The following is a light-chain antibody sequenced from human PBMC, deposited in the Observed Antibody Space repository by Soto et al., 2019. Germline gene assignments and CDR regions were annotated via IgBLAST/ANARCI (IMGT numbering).Light chain of an antibody. CDR1: SSNIGAGYD. CDR2: GNI. Sequence: QSVLAQPPSVSGAPGQKVTISCTGSSSNIGAGYDLHWYQQLPGTAPKLLLYGNINRPSGVPDRFSGSKSGTSVSLAITGLQAEDEADYYCQSYDSSLSAYVFGTGTKLTVL. CDR3: QSYDSSLSAYV. J-gene: IGLJ1*01. V-gene: IGLV1-40*01.